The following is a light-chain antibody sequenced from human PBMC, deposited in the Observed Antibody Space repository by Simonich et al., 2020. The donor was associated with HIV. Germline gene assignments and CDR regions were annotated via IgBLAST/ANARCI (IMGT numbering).Light chain of an antibody. Sequence: SSELTQDPAVSVALGQTVRITCQGDSLRSYYASWYQQKPGQAPVLVIYARDNRPSGFPDRFSGSSSGNTASLTITGAQAEDEADYYCSSRDTSGNHRVFGGGTKVTVL. J-gene: IGLJ2*01. CDR2: ARD. CDR3: SSRDTSGNHRV. V-gene: IGLV3-19*01. CDR1: SLRSYY.